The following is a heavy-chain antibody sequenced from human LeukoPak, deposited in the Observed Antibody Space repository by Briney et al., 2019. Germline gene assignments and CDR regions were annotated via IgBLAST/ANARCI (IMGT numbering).Heavy chain of an antibody. V-gene: IGHV1-2*02. CDR3: AAPGYSYGYVLDH. CDR1: GYTFTGYY. J-gene: IGHJ4*02. Sequence: ASVKVSCKASGYTFTGYYMHWLRQAPGQGLVWVGWINPNSGDTRYAQKFQGRVTMTRDTSITTAYMELSTLRSDDTAVYYCAAPGYSYGYVLDHWGQGTLVTVSS. D-gene: IGHD5-18*01. CDR2: INPNSGDT.